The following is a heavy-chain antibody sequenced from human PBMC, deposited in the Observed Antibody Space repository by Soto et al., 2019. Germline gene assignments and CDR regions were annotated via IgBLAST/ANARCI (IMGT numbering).Heavy chain of an antibody. J-gene: IGHJ4*02. D-gene: IGHD2-8*01. CDR2: MSYDGNNK. V-gene: IGHV3-30*18. CDR1: GFTFSSYG. CDR3: AKGFISGGYCANGICYHFDY. Sequence: QVQLVESGGGVVQPGGSLTLSCAASGFTFSSYGMHWVRQAPGKGLEWVAVMSYDGNNKYYADSVKGRFTVSRDNSRNTQFLQMNSLRVEDTAEYYCAKGFISGGYCANGICYHFDYWGQGTPVTVSS.